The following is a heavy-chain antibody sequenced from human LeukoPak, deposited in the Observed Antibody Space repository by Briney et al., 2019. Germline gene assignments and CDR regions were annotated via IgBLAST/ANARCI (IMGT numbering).Heavy chain of an antibody. CDR1: GFTFSNYA. V-gene: IGHV3-23*01. CDR3: AKDGSPPGYSSD. CDR2: ISHDGFNT. D-gene: IGHD6-19*01. Sequence: GGSLRLSCAASGFTFSNYAMTWVRQAPGKGLQWVSAISHDGFNTYYADSVKGRFTISRDNSKNTLYLQMNSLKVEDTAVYYCAKDGSPPGYSSDWGQGTLVTVSS. J-gene: IGHJ4*02.